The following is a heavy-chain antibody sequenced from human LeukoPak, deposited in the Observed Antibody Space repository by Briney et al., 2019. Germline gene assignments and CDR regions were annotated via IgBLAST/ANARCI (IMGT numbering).Heavy chain of an antibody. V-gene: IGHV1-2*02. J-gene: IGHJ4*02. Sequence: ASVKVSCKASGYTFTGYYMHWVRQAPGQGLEWMGWINPNSGGTNYAQKFQGRVTMTRDTSISTAYMELSRLRSDDTAVYYCARDAGSSGYYSPFDYWGQGTLVTVSS. D-gene: IGHD3-22*01. CDR1: GYTFTGYY. CDR2: INPNSGGT. CDR3: ARDAGSSGYYSPFDY.